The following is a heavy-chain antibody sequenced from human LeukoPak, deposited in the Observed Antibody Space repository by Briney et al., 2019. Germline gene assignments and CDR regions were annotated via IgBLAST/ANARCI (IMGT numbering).Heavy chain of an antibody. CDR2: IFHSGST. D-gene: IGHD3-22*01. CDR3: ARDYDSSGSDAFDI. V-gene: IGHV4-4*02. J-gene: IGHJ3*02. CDR1: GGSISSTNW. Sequence: SETLSLTCAVSGGSISSTNWWSWVRQPPGKGLEWMGEIFHSGSTEYNPSLKSRVTISVDKSKNQFSLKLTSVTAADTAVYFCARDYDSSGSDAFDIWGQGTMVTVSS.